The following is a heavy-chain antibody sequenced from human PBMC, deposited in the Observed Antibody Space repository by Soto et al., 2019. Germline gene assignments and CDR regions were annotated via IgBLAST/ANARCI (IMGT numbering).Heavy chain of an antibody. V-gene: IGHV3-66*01. J-gene: IGHJ5*02. CDR1: GFTVSSNY. CDR3: ARVLYDFWSGYPNWFDP. Sequence: EVQLVESGGGLVQPGGSLRLSCAASGFTVSSNYMSWVRQAPGKGLEGVSVIYSGGSTYYADSVKGRFTISRDNSKNTLYLQMNSLRAEDTAVYYCARVLYDFWSGYPNWFDPWGQGTLVTVSS. CDR2: IYSGGST. D-gene: IGHD3-3*01.